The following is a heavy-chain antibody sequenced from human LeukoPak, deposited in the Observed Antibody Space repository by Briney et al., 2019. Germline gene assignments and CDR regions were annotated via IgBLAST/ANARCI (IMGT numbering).Heavy chain of an antibody. D-gene: IGHD2-15*01. V-gene: IGHV4-61*02. J-gene: IGHJ5*02. CDR2: IYASGNS. CDR3: AGTRRYCSGGSCYNWFDP. Sequence: SETLSLTCTVSGGSISSDTYYWSWIRQPAGKGLEWIGRIYASGNSNYNASLKSRVTISIDTPNNQFSLRLSSVIASDTAVYYCAGTRRYCSGGSCYNWFDPWGQGTLVTVSS. CDR1: GGSISSDTYY.